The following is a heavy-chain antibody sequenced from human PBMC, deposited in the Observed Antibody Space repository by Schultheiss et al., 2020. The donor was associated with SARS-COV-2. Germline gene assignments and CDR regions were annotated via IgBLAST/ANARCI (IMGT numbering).Heavy chain of an antibody. J-gene: IGHJ4*02. CDR2: IYYSGST. Sequence: SETLSLTCSVSGGSISSGDYYWSWIRQPPGKGLEWIGYIYYSGSTYYNPSLKSRVTISVDTSKNQFSLKLNSVTAADTAMYYCARHGRPPHFDYWGQGTLVTVSS. CDR1: GGSISSGDYY. CDR3: ARHGRPPHFDY. V-gene: IGHV4-30-4*01. D-gene: IGHD6-6*01.